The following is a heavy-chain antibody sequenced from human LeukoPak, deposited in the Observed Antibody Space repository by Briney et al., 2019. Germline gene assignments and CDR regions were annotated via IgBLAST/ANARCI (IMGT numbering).Heavy chain of an antibody. D-gene: IGHD3-10*01. CDR1: GGTFSSYT. CDR3: ARDGSGSYFDY. CDR2: IIPILGIA. Sequence: APVKASCKASGGTFSSYTISWVRQAPGQGLEWMGRIIPILGIANYAQKFQGRVTITADKSTSTAYMELSSLRSEDTAVYYCARDGSGSYFDYWGQGTLVTVSS. V-gene: IGHV1-69*04. J-gene: IGHJ4*02.